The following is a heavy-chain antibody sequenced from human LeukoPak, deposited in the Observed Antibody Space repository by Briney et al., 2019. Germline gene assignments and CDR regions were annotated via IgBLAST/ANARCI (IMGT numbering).Heavy chain of an antibody. D-gene: IGHD3-22*01. V-gene: IGHV5-51*01. Sequence: GESLKSSCKGSGYSFTSYWIGWVRQMPGKGLEWMGIIYPGDSDTRYSPSFQGQVTISADKSITTTYLQWSSLKASDTDMYYCARHRLDTSGYLIDYWGQGTLVTVSS. CDR1: GYSFTSYW. CDR3: ARHRLDTSGYLIDY. J-gene: IGHJ4*02. CDR2: IYPGDSDT.